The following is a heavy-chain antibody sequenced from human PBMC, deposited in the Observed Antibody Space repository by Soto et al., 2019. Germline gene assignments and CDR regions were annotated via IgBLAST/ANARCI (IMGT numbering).Heavy chain of an antibody. J-gene: IGHJ4*02. CDR1: GGSFSGYY. CDR3: ARGQGWLQLREFSY. D-gene: IGHD5-12*01. Sequence: SETLSLTCAVYGGSFSGYYWSWIRQPPGKGLEWIGEVNHSGSTNYNPSLKSRVTISVDTSKNQFSLKLSSVTAADTAVYYCARGQGWLQLREFSYWGQGTLVTVSS. V-gene: IGHV4-34*01. CDR2: VNHSGST.